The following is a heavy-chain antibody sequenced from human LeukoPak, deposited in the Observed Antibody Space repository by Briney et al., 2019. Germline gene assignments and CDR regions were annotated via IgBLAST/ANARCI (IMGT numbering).Heavy chain of an antibody. J-gene: IGHJ4*02. CDR1: GVTFSSYA. Sequence: ASVKVSWKASGVTFSSYAISWVRQAPGQGLEWMGRIIPIFGTANYAHKFQGRVTIPTDESTNTAYLELSSLSSEDTAVYYCARSRVEECGSGGGCYGPIDYWGQGTLVTVSS. V-gene: IGHV1-69*05. CDR2: IIPIFGTA. D-gene: IGHD2-15*01. CDR3: ARSRVEECGSGGGCYGPIDY.